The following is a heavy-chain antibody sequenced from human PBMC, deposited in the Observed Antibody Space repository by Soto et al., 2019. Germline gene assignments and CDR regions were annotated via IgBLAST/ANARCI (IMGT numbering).Heavy chain of an antibody. J-gene: IGHJ4*02. V-gene: IGHV5-51*01. CDR2: IYPGDSDT. D-gene: IGHD3-22*01. Sequence: PGESLKISCKGSGYSFTSYWIGWVRQMPGKGLEWMGIIYPGDSDTRYSPSFQGQVTISADKSISTAYLQWSSLKASDTAMYYCARGYNDSSGNYYFDTGGQETLAPVSS. CDR1: GYSFTSYW. CDR3: ARGYNDSSGNYYFDT.